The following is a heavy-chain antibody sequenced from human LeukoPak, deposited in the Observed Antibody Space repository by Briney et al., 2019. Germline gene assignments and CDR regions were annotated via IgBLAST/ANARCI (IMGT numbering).Heavy chain of an antibody. CDR3: AKLVEMATIFDY. D-gene: IGHD5-24*01. J-gene: IGHJ4*02. CDR1: GFTFSSYA. Sequence: GGSLRLSCAASGFTFSSYAMSWVRQAPGKGLEWVSAISGSGGSTYYADSVKGRFTISRDNSKNTLYLQMNSLRADDTAVYYCAKLVEMATIFDYWGQGTLVTVSS. CDR2: ISGSGGST. V-gene: IGHV3-23*01.